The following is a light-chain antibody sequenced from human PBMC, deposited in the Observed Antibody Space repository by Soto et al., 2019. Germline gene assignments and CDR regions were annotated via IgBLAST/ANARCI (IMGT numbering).Light chain of an antibody. J-gene: IGKJ1*01. CDR2: DAS. Sequence: DIQMTQSPSSLSASVGDRVTVTCRASQSISSFLNWYQQKPGRAPNLLIYDASTLHSGVPSRFSGGGSGTDFTLTISSLQPEDFATYYCLQHKSYPRTFGQGTKVDIK. CDR3: LQHKSYPRT. CDR1: QSISSF. V-gene: IGKV1-39*01.